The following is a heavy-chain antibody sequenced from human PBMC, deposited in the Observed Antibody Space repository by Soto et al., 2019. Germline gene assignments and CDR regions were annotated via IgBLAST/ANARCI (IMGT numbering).Heavy chain of an antibody. V-gene: IGHV4-4*07. CDR2: IYTSGST. CDR3: ARGAIWFGESDGMDV. D-gene: IGHD3-10*01. Sequence: NPSETLSLTCTVSGGSISSYYWSWIRQPAGKGLEWIGRIYTSGSTNYNPSLKSRVTMSVDTSKNQFSLKLSSVTAADTAVYYCARGAIWFGESDGMDVWGQGTTVTVSS. CDR1: GGSISSYY. J-gene: IGHJ6*02.